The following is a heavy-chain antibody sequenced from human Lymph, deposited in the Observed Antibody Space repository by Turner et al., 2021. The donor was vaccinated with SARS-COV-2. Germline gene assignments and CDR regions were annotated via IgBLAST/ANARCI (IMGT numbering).Heavy chain of an antibody. CDR3: ARDRDSSGWVDY. J-gene: IGHJ4*02. CDR1: GFPFSSYA. V-gene: IGHV3-30*04. Sequence: QVQLVESGGGVVQPGRSLRLSCAASGFPFSSYAMHWVRQSPGKVLEWVALISYDGSDKYYADSVKGRFTFSRDNSNNTLYLQMNSLRAEDTAVYYCARDRDSSGWVDYWGQGTLVTVSS. D-gene: IGHD3-22*01. CDR2: ISYDGSDK.